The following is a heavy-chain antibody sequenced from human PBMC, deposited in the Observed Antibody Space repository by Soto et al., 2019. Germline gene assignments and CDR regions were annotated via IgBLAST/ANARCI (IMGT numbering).Heavy chain of an antibody. Sequence: SETLSLTCTVSGGSISDYYWSWIRQPPGKGLEWIGYILYTGYTNYNPSLKSRITISIDTSRNQFSLRLSSVTAADTAVYYCARERGEWFGDLLLHGWFDPWSQGTLVTVSS. CDR2: ILYTGYT. V-gene: IGHV4-59*01. CDR3: ARERGEWFGDLLLHGWFDP. D-gene: IGHD3-10*01. CDR1: GGSISDYY. J-gene: IGHJ5*02.